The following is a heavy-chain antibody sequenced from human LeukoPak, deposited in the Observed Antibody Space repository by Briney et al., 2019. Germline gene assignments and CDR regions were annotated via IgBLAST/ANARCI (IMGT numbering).Heavy chain of an antibody. CDR1: GDSTSSDY. D-gene: IGHD3-16*02. J-gene: IGHJ4*02. CDR3: ARGTFGGVISN. Sequence: PSETLSLTCTVSGDSTSSDYWNWIRQPPGKGLEWIGYIYYSGSTNYNPSLKSRVTILVDTSKNQFSLNLRSVTAADTAVYYYARGTFGGVISNWGQGTLVTVSS. V-gene: IGHV4-59*01. CDR2: IYYSGST.